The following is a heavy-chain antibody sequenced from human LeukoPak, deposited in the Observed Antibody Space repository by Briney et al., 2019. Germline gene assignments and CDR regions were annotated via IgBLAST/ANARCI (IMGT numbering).Heavy chain of an antibody. Sequence: GGSLRLSCAASGFTFSTYTMNWVRQAPGKGLEWVSSISSSSSYIYYADSVKGRLTISRDNAKNSLYLQMNSLRAEDTAVYYCASPSGWELLGALDYWGQGALVTVSS. CDR3: ASPSGWELLGALDY. D-gene: IGHD1-26*01. V-gene: IGHV3-21*01. CDR1: GFTFSTYT. J-gene: IGHJ4*02. CDR2: ISSSSSYI.